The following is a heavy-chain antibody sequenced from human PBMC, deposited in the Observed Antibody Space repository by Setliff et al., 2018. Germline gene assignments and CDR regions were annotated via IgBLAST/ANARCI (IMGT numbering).Heavy chain of an antibody. V-gene: IGHV4-61*09. D-gene: IGHD3-10*01. J-gene: IGHJ4*02. CDR1: GGSISSGGFY. CDR2: FHTGGAT. CDR3: ARESATIGEFPLYYFDK. Sequence: SETLSLTCSVSGGSISSGGFYWSWIRQSAGRGLEWIGHFHTGGATDYNLSLKSRVTISLDSSKNQFSLRLSSVTAADAAVYFCARESATIGEFPLYYFDKWGQEIPVTVSS.